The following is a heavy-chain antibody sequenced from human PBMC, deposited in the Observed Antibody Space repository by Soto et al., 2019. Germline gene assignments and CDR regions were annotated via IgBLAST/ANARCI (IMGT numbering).Heavy chain of an antibody. CDR3: ARQGVNWNDEGLIDFDY. CDR1: GFTFTIYS. D-gene: IGHD1-20*01. Sequence: SLRLSCAASGFTFTIYSMHWVRQAPGKGLEWVAVISYDGSNQYSADSVKGRFTFSRDNSKNTLYLQINSLRVEDTAVYYCARQGVNWNDEGLIDFDYWGQGTLVTVSS. CDR2: ISYDGSNQ. V-gene: IGHV3-30-3*01. J-gene: IGHJ4*02.